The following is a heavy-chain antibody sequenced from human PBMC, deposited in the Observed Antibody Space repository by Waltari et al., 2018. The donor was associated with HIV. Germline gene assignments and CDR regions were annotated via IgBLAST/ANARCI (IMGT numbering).Heavy chain of an antibody. D-gene: IGHD6-19*01. Sequence: EVQLLVSGGGLVKPGGSLRVSCAASGFSFSNHAMCWVRQDPGKGLEWVSAISGGGESTFYADSVKGRFTISRDNSKNTLYLQMSSLRAEDTALYYCAKRSHIDNGWGHFDSWGQGTLVTVSS. CDR3: AKRSHIDNGWGHFDS. V-gene: IGHV3-23*01. CDR2: ISGGGEST. J-gene: IGHJ4*02. CDR1: GFSFSNHA.